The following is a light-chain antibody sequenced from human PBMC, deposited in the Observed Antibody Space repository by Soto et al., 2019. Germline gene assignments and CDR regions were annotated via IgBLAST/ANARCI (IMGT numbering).Light chain of an antibody. CDR1: SSDVGNYNY. CDR3: SSFSTGSSYVI. CDR2: QVT. V-gene: IGLV2-14*01. Sequence: QSALTQPASVSGSPGQSITRSCTGTSSDVGNYNYVSWYQEHPGKAPRLIIYQVTNRPSGVSNRFSGSKSGHTASLTISGLQAEDEADYYCSSFSTGSSYVIFGGGTKVTVL. J-gene: IGLJ2*01.